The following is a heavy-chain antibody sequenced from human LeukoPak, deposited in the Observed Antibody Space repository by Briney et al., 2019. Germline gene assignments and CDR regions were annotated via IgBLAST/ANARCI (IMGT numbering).Heavy chain of an antibody. CDR3: ASTISCLL. Sequence: GGSLRLSCAASGLTFSSYRMHWVRQAPGKGLVRVSRINDDGSSTTYADSVKGRFTISRDNTKNILNLEMKSRRVDDTAVSYCASTISCLLWGQGTLVTVSS. D-gene: IGHD2-15*01. CDR2: INDDGSST. J-gene: IGHJ4*02. CDR1: GLTFSSYR. V-gene: IGHV3-74*01.